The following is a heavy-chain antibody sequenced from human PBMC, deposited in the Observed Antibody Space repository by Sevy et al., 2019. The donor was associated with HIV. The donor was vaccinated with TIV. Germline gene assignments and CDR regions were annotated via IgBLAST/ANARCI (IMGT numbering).Heavy chain of an antibody. J-gene: IGHJ6*02. CDR3: ARTSAYYYYGVDV. V-gene: IGHV4-59*01. D-gene: IGHD2-2*01. CDR1: GDSISNYY. CDR2: FYYSKST. Sequence: SETLSLTCTVSGDSISNYYWSWIRQPPGKGLEWIGYFYYSKSTNYNPSLKSRVTISVDMSKNQISLKLRSVTAADTAVYYCARTSAYYYYGVDVWGQGTTVTVSS.